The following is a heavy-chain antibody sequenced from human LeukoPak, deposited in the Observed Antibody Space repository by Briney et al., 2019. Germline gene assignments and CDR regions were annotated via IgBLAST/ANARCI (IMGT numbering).Heavy chain of an antibody. V-gene: IGHV4-34*01. CDR2: INHSGST. Sequence: PSETLSLTCAVYGGSFSGYYWSWIRQPPGKGLEWIGEINHSGSTNYNPSLKSRVTISVDTSKNQFSLKLSSVTAADTAVYYCASRYYDSSGYYPFDYWGQGTLVTVS. CDR1: GGSFSGYY. CDR3: ASRYYDSSGYYPFDY. J-gene: IGHJ4*02. D-gene: IGHD3-22*01.